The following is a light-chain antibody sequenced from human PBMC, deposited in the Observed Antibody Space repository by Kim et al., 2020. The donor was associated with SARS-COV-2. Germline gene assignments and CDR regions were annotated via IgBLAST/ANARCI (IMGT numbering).Light chain of an antibody. V-gene: IGKV1-9*01. CDR3: QLLNSYPRT. CDR1: QGISSY. J-gene: IGKJ4*01. Sequence: DIQLTQSPSFLSASVGDRVTITCRASQGISSYLAWYQQKPGKAPNLLIYGASTLQSGVPSRFSGSGSGTEFTLTISSLQPEDFATYFCQLLNSYPRTFGGGTQVDIK. CDR2: GAS.